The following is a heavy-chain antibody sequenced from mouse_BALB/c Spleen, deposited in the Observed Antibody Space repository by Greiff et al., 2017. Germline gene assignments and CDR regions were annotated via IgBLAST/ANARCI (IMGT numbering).Heavy chain of an antibody. D-gene: IGHD2-14*01. Sequence: EVQGVESGGGLVQPGGSRKLSCAASGFTFSDYGMAWVRQAPGKGPEWVAFISNLAYSIYYADTVTGRFTISRENAKNTLYLEMSSLRSEDTAMYYCARDRGYDGAWFAYWGQGTLVTVSA. CDR1: GFTFSDYG. J-gene: IGHJ3*01. CDR2: ISNLAYSI. V-gene: IGHV5-15*02. CDR3: ARDRGYDGAWFAY.